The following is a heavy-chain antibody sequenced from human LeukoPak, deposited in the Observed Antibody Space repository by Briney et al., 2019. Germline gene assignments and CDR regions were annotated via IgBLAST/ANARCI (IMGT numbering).Heavy chain of an antibody. CDR3: AKVGGDYGDYRLAFDI. D-gene: IGHD4-17*01. Sequence: GGSLRLSCAASGLPFSSSGMHWVRQAPGKGLEWVAFIRYDGSSKYYADSVKGRFTISRDNSKNTLYLQMNSLRAEDTAVYYCAKVGGDYGDYRLAFDIWGQGTMVTVSS. CDR2: IRYDGSSK. V-gene: IGHV3-30*02. CDR1: GLPFSSSG. J-gene: IGHJ3*02.